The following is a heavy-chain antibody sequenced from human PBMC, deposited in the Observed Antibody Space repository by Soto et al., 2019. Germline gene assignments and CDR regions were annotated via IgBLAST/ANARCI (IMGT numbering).Heavy chain of an antibody. Sequence: SCAASGFTFSSYSMNWVRQAPGKGLEWVSSISSSSSYIYYADSVKGRFTISRDNAKNSLYLQMNSLRAEDTAVYYCASGIGGNYNNWGQGTLVTVSS. CDR2: ISSSSSYI. CDR1: GFTFSSYS. D-gene: IGHD3-16*01. J-gene: IGHJ4*02. V-gene: IGHV3-21*01. CDR3: ASGIGGNYNN.